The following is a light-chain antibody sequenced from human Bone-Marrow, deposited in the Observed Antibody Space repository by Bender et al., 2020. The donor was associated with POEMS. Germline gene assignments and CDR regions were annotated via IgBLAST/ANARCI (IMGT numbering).Light chain of an antibody. V-gene: IGLV1-40*01. J-gene: IGLJ2*01. CDR1: SSNIGAGYD. CDR2: AND. Sequence: SVLTQPPSVSGAPGQRVTISCTGSSSNIGAGYDVHWYQQFPGTAPKVLIHANDYRPSGVPDRFSGSKSGTSASLVITGLQAEDEADYYCQSYDSSLSGSIFGGGTKLTVL. CDR3: QSYDSSLSGSI.